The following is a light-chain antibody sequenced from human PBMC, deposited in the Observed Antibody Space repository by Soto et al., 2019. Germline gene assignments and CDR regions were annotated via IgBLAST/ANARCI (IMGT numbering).Light chain of an antibody. Sequence: ELVITHSPATLSVSPGERATLSCRASQSISSHLAWYQQKPGQAPRLLIYSASTRATGIPARFSGSGSGAEFTLIISSLQSEDFAVYFCQQYDEWPPWTFGQGTKV. J-gene: IGKJ1*01. CDR2: SAS. CDR3: QQYDEWPPWT. CDR1: QSISSH. V-gene: IGKV3-15*01.